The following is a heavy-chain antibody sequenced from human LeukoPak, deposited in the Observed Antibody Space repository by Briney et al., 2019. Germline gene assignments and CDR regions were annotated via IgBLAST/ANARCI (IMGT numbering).Heavy chain of an antibody. CDR1: GFTFSSYA. CDR3: ASGPDIVATIPLDY. J-gene: IGHJ4*02. CDR2: ISYDGSNK. Sequence: PGRSLRLSCAASGFTFSSYAMHWVRQAPGKGLEWVAVISYDGSNKYYADSVKGRFTISRDNSKNTLYLQMNSLRAEDTAVYYCASGPDIVATIPLDYWGQGTLVTVSS. D-gene: IGHD5-12*01. V-gene: IGHV3-30-3*01.